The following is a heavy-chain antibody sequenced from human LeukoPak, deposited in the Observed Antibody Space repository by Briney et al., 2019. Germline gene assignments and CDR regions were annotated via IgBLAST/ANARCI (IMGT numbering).Heavy chain of an antibody. Sequence: GGSLRLSCKGSGYSFTSYWIGWVRQMPGKGLERMGIIYPGDSDTRYSPSFQGQVTISADKPISTAYLQWSSLKASDTAMYYCARLSIAAAGTENLVDYWGQGTLVTVSS. J-gene: IGHJ4*02. CDR2: IYPGDSDT. V-gene: IGHV5-51*04. CDR3: ARLSIAAAGTENLVDY. CDR1: GYSFTSYW. D-gene: IGHD6-13*01.